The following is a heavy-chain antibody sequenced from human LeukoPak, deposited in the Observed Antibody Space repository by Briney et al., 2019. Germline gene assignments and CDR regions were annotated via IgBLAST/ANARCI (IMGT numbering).Heavy chain of an antibody. CDR2: ISYDGSNK. CDR3: AREVIAARHYYYYMDV. Sequence: GGSLRLSCAASGFTLSSYGMHWVRQAPGKGLEWVAVISYDGSNKYYADSVKGRFTISRDNAKNSLYLQMNSLRAEDTAVYYCAREVIAARHYYYYMDVWGKGTTVTVSS. CDR1: GFTLSSYG. D-gene: IGHD6-6*01. J-gene: IGHJ6*03. V-gene: IGHV3-30*03.